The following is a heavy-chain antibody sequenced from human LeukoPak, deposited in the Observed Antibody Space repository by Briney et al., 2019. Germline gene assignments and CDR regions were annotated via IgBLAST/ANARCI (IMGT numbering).Heavy chain of an antibody. Sequence: PSETLSLTCAVYGGSFSGYYWSWIRQPPGKGLEWIGEINHSGSTNYNPSLKSRVTISVDTSKNQFSLKLSSVTAADTAVYYCAPVLKDYGDIEYFQHWGQGTLVTVSS. CDR3: APVLKDYGDIEYFQH. J-gene: IGHJ1*01. D-gene: IGHD4-17*01. V-gene: IGHV4-34*01. CDR1: GGSFSGYY. CDR2: INHSGST.